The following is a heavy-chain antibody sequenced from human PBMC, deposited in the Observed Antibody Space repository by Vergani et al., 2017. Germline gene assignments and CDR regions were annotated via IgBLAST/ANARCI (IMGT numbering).Heavy chain of an antibody. CDR3: ARDPDIVVVPAAPYYYYYYGMDV. CDR1: GGTFSSYA. CDR2: IIPIFGTA. V-gene: IGHV1-69*12. Sequence: QVQLVQSGAEVKKPGSSVKVSYKASGGTFSSYAISWVRQAPGQGLEWMGGIIPIFGTANYAQKFQGRVTITADESTSTAYMELSSLRSEDTAVYYCARDPDIVVVPAAPYYYYYYGMDVWGQGTTVTVSS. D-gene: IGHD2-2*01. J-gene: IGHJ6*02.